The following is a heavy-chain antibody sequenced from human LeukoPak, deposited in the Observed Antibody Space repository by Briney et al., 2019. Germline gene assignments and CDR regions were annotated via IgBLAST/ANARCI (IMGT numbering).Heavy chain of an antibody. D-gene: IGHD2-2*02. Sequence: ASVKVSCKASGGTFSSYAINWVRQAPGQGLEWMGGIIPVFGTSNYAQKFQGRVTITADESTRTAYMEMSSLRSEDTAVYYCARVTGGRYCSTTSCYMRGWFDPWGQGTLVTVSS. J-gene: IGHJ5*02. CDR2: IIPVFGTS. CDR3: ARVTGGRYCSTTSCYMRGWFDP. CDR1: GGTFSSYA. V-gene: IGHV1-69*01.